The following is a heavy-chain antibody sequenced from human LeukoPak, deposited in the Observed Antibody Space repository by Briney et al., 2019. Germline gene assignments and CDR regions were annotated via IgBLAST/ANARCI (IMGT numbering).Heavy chain of an antibody. Sequence: GGSLRLSCAASGFTFSNYSMNWVRQAPGKGLEWVSDISSSSSTIYYADSVKGRFTISRANAKNSLYLEMNSLRAEDTAVYYCARTYYDFWSGYYSHEGNPFDYWGQGTLVTVSS. CDR1: GFTFSNYS. CDR2: ISSSSSTI. D-gene: IGHD3-3*01. CDR3: ARTYYDFWSGYYSHEGNPFDY. V-gene: IGHV3-48*01. J-gene: IGHJ4*02.